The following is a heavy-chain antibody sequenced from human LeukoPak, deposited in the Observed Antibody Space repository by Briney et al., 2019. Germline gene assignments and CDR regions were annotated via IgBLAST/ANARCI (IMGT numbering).Heavy chain of an antibody. J-gene: IGHJ4*02. CDR2: IYHSGST. CDR1: GGSISSGGYY. Sequence: SETLSLTCTVSGGSISSGGYYWSWIRQPPGKGMERIGYIYHSGSTYYNPSLKSRVTISVDRSKNQSSLKLSSVTAADTAVYYCARAYYYGSGSYGLDYWGQGTLVTVSS. CDR3: ARAYYYGSGSYGLDY. V-gene: IGHV4-30-2*01. D-gene: IGHD3-10*01.